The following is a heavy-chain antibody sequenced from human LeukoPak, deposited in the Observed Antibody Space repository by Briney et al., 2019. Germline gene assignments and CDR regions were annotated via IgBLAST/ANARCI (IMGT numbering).Heavy chain of an antibody. D-gene: IGHD3-16*01. V-gene: IGHV4-34*01. Sequence: SETLSLTCAVYGGSFSGYYWSWIRQPPGKGLEWIGEINHSGSTNYNPSLKSRVTISVDTSKNQFSLKLSSVTAADTAVYYCASSPSYFDYWGQGTLVTVSS. CDR2: INHSGST. CDR3: ASSPSYFDY. CDR1: GGSFSGYY. J-gene: IGHJ4*02.